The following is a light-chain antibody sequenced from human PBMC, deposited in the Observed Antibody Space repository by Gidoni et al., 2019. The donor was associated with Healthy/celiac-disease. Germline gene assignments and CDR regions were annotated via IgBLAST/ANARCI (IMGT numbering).Light chain of an antibody. CDR2: GAS. CDR1: QSVSSSY. CDR3: QQYGSSRT. Sequence: EIVLTQSPGTLSLSPGERATLSSRASQSVSSSYLAWYQQKPGQAPRLLIYGASSRATGIPDSFSGSGSGTDFTLTISRLEPEDFAVYYCQQYGSSRTFGQGTKVEIK. V-gene: IGKV3-20*01. J-gene: IGKJ1*01.